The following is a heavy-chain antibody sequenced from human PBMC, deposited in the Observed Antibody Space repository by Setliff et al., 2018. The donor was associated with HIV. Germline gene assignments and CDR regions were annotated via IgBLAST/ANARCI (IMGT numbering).Heavy chain of an antibody. V-gene: IGHV4-38-2*02. CDR3: ARDGRYSFGYNWFDP. CDR2: IYDRGST. CDR1: GHSITRGYY. D-gene: IGHD5-18*01. J-gene: IGHJ5*02. Sequence: SETLSLTCTVSGHSITRGYYWGWIRQPPEKGLEWIGYIYDRGSTNYNPSLKSRVTISADTSKSQFSLRLNSVTAADTAVYYCARDGRYSFGYNWFDPWGQGTLVTVS.